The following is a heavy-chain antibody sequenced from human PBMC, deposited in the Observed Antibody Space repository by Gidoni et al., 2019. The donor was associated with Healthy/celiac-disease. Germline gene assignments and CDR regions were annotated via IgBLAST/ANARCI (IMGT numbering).Heavy chain of an antibody. V-gene: IGHV3-21*01. D-gene: IGHD3-3*01. CDR2: ISSSSSYI. CDR1: GFTFSSYS. CDR3: ARTPYDFWSGYLRYYFDY. J-gene: IGHJ4*02. Sequence: EVQLVESGGGLVKPGGSLRLSCAASGFTFSSYSMNWVRQAPGKGLEWVSSISSSSSYIYYADSVKGRFTISRDNAKNSLYLQMNSLRAEDTAVYYCARTPYDFWSGYLRYYFDYWGQGTLVTVSS.